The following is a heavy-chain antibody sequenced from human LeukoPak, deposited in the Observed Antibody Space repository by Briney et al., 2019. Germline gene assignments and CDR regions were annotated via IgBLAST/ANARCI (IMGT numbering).Heavy chain of an antibody. CDR2: ISYDGSNK. Sequence: GGSLRLSCAASGFTLSSYGMHWVRQAPGKGLEWVAVISYDGSNKYYADSVKGRFTISRDNSKNTLYLQMNSLRAEDTAVYYCAKPIVAVAARGGFDYWGQGTLVTVSS. CDR3: AKPIVAVAARGGFDY. D-gene: IGHD2-15*01. J-gene: IGHJ4*02. V-gene: IGHV3-30*18. CDR1: GFTLSSYG.